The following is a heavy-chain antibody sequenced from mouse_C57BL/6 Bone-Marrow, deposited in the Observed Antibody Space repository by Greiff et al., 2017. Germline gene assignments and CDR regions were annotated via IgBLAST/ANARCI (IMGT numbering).Heavy chain of an antibody. Sequence: QVQLQQSGPELVKPGASVKISCKASGYSFTSYYIHWVKQRPGQGLEWIGWIYPGSGNTKYNEKFKGKATLTADTSSSTAYMQLSSLTSEDSAVYYCARDYGSSYGNYYAMDYWGQGTSVTVSS. CDR3: ARDYGSSYGNYYAMDY. J-gene: IGHJ4*01. V-gene: IGHV1-66*01. D-gene: IGHD1-1*01. CDR2: IYPGSGNT. CDR1: GYSFTSYY.